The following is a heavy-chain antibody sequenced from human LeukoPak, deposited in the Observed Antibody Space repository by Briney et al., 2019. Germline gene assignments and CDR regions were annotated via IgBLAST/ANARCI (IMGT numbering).Heavy chain of an antibody. J-gene: IGHJ4*02. CDR3: ARAVSGYDYLDY. CDR1: GFTFSSYD. Sequence: GGSLRLSCAASGFTFSSYDTHWVRQATGKGLEWVSAIGTAGDTYYPGSVKGRFTISRENAKNSLYLQMNSLRAGDTAVYYCARAVSGYDYLDYWGQGTLVTVSS. V-gene: IGHV3-13*01. CDR2: IGTAGDT. D-gene: IGHD5-12*01.